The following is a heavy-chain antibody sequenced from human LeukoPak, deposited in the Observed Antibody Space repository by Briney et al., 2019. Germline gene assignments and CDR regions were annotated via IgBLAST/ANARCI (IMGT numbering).Heavy chain of an antibody. CDR2: IYTSGST. CDR1: GGSISSYY. D-gene: IGHD6-13*01. J-gene: IGHJ3*02. Sequence: SETLSLTCTVSGGSISSYYWSWTRQPAGKGLEWIGRIYTSGSTNYNPSLKSRVTMSVDTSKNQFSLKLSSVTAADTAVYYCARDRGIAAAGTDDAFDIWGQGTMVTVSS. CDR3: ARDRGIAAAGTDDAFDI. V-gene: IGHV4-4*07.